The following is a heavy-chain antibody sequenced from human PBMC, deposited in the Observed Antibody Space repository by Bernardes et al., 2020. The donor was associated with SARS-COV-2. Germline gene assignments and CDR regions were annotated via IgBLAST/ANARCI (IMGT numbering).Heavy chain of an antibody. D-gene: IGHD3-16*01. J-gene: IGHJ4*02. CDR3: VRGGKGGDY. CDR2: IKQDGSDK. CDR1: GFTFSDYW. Sequence: SLRLSCAASGFTFSDYWMNWVRQAPGKGLEWVANIKQDGSDKKYVDSMRGRFAISRDNAKNSLFLQMNSLGAEDTAVYYCVRGGKGGDYWGQGTLVTVSS. V-gene: IGHV3-7*03.